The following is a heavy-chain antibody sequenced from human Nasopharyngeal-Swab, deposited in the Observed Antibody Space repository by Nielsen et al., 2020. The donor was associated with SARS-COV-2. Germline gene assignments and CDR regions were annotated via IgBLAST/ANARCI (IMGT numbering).Heavy chain of an antibody. J-gene: IGHJ4*02. CDR3: ARGCDTDCFRVDS. Sequence: GGSLRLSCVAFGFSLNRYAMIWVRQAPGKGLEWVSGISASGRATYYADSVEGRLTISRDNSRNTLSLQMNNLRADDTATYYCARGCDTDCFRVDSWGQGTLVTVSS. D-gene: IGHD2-21*02. CDR1: GFSLNRYA. CDR2: ISASGRAT. V-gene: IGHV3-23*01.